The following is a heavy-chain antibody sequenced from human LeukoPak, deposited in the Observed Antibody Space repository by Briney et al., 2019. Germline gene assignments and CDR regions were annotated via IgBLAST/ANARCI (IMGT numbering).Heavy chain of an antibody. V-gene: IGHV1-3*03. Sequence: GASVTVSFTTSGYTFTNYAMHWVRQAPGQTIEWLAWINPANGYTRYSQHFQDRVTVSSDTSADTVYMELSSLRSEDKAACYCAIRDGHTDHWGQGTLVTVSS. CDR1: GYTFTNYA. CDR2: INPANGYT. CDR3: AIRDGHTDH. J-gene: IGHJ4*02. D-gene: IGHD5-24*01.